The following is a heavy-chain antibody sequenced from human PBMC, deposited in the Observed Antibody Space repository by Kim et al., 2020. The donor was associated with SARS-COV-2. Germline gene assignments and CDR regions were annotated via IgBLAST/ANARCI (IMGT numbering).Heavy chain of an antibody. Sequence: SYIYYADSGKGRFTISRDNAKNSLYLQMNSLRAEDTAVYYCARVSVGMDVWGQGTTVTVSS. CDR3: ARVSVGMDV. J-gene: IGHJ6*02. CDR2: SYI. V-gene: IGHV3-21*01.